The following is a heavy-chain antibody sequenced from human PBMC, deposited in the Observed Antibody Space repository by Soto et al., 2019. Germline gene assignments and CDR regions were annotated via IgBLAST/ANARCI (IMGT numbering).Heavy chain of an antibody. CDR1: GYTFTGYY. D-gene: IGHD6-19*01. CDR2: INPNTGGT. CDR3: ARIKVAVPIIDY. V-gene: IGHV1-2*02. Sequence: GASVRVSCKASGYTFTGYYIHWVRQAPGQGLEWMGWINPNTGGTNYAQKFQGRVTMTRDTSISTAYMGLSRLRSDDTAVYYCARIKVAVPIIDYWGQGTLVTVSS. J-gene: IGHJ4*02.